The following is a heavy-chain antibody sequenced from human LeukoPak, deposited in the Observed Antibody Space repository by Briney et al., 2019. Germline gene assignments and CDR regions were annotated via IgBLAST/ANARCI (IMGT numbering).Heavy chain of an antibody. CDR2: IIPIFGTA. J-gene: IGHJ5*02. D-gene: IGHD4-17*01. Sequence: ASVKVSCKASGGTFSSYAISWVRQAPGQGLEWMGGIIPIFGTANYAQKFQGRVTITADESTSTAYMELSSLRSEDTAVYYCAREVIDYGELNWFDPWGQGTLVTVSS. CDR1: GGTFSSYA. V-gene: IGHV1-69*13. CDR3: AREVIDYGELNWFDP.